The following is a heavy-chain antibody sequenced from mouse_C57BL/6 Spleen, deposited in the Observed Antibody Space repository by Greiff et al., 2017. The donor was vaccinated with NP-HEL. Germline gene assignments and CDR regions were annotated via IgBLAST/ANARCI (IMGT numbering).Heavy chain of an antibody. D-gene: IGHD5-5*01. J-gene: IGHJ2*01. Sequence: QVQLQQPGAELVRPGTSVKLSCKASGYTFTSYWLHWVKQRPGQGLEWIGVIDPSDSYTNYNQKFKGKATLTVDTSSSTAYMQLSSLTSEDSAVXSCARALYLRAYWGQGTTLTVSS. CDR3: ARALYLRAY. V-gene: IGHV1-59*01. CDR2: IDPSDSYT. CDR1: GYTFTSYW.